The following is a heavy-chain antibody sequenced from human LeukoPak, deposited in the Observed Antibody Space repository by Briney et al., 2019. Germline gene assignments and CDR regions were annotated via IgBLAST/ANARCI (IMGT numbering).Heavy chain of an antibody. Sequence: GSLRLSCVVSGFTLSSDWMSWVRQAPGKGLEWVANIKKDGIEKYYVESVKGRFTISRDNAKNSLSLQMNSLRAEDTAVYYCARGRYSSRSGGYYFDIWGQGTLVTVSS. CDR1: GFTLSSDW. J-gene: IGHJ4*02. D-gene: IGHD2-2*01. CDR3: ARGRYSSRSGGYYFDI. CDR2: IKKDGIEK. V-gene: IGHV3-7*01.